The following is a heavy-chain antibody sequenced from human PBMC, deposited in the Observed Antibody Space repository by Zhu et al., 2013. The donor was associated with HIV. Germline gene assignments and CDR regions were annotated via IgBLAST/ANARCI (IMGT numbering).Heavy chain of an antibody. CDR1: GGSIGSTSYY. J-gene: IGHJ4*02. Sequence: QVQLRESGPGLVKPSETLSLTCTVSGGSIGSTSYYWGWIRQPPGKGLEWIGSVYYSGSTYYNPSLKSRVTISVDTSKNQFSLRLTSVTAADTAVYYCAREICPDGGCHVWNYWGQGTLVTVSS. CDR3: AREICPDGGCHVWNY. V-gene: IGHV4-39*07. CDR2: VYYSGST. D-gene: IGHD3-16*01.